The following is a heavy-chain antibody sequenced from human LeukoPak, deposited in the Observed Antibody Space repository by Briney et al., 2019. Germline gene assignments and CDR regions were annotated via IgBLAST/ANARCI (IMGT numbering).Heavy chain of an antibody. CDR2: INPNSGGT. J-gene: IGHJ4*02. D-gene: IGHD3-22*01. V-gene: IGHV1-2*02. CDR1: GYTFTGYY. Sequence: ASVKVSYKASGYTFTGYYMHWVRQAPGQGPEWMGWINPNSGGTNYAQKFQGRVTMTRDTSISTAYMELSRLRSDDTAVYYCARDQYYDSSGYYYFGVDYWGQGTLVTVSS. CDR3: ARDQYYDSSGYYYFGVDY.